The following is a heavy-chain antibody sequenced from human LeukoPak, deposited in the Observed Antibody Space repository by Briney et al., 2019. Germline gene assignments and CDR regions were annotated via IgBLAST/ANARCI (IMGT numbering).Heavy chain of an antibody. D-gene: IGHD2-2*01. CDR3: ARGGPIPSLQYCSSTSCHVAKYNWFDP. CDR2: INPSGGGT. V-gene: IGHV1-46*01. J-gene: IGHJ5*02. CDR1: GYTFTSYY. Sequence: GASVKVSCKASGYTFTSYYMHWVRQAPGQGLEWMGIINPSGGGTSYAQKFQGRVTMTRDTSTSTVYMELSSLRSEDTAVYYCARGGPIPSLQYCSSTSCHVAKYNWFDPWGQGTLVTVSS.